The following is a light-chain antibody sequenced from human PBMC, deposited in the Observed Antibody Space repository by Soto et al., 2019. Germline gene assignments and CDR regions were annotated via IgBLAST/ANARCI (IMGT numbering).Light chain of an antibody. Sequence: EIALTQSQGTLSLAPGERATLSWGASQSVSSRDLALYQQKPGQAPRLLMYGASSRATGIPDRFSGSGSGTDFPLTISRLQNEDFAVYYRQQYGSSRVTFGQGTKVDIK. CDR1: QSVSSRD. CDR3: QQYGSSRVT. V-gene: IGKV3-20*01. J-gene: IGKJ1*01. CDR2: GAS.